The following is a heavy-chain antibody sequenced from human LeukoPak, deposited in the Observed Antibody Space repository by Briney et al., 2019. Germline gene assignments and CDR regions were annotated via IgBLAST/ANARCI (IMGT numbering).Heavy chain of an antibody. D-gene: IGHD3-3*01. V-gene: IGHV3-7*01. Sequence: GGSLRLSCAASGFTFSSYWMSWVRQAPGKGLEWVADIREDGSEIYFVDSVKGRFTISRDNAKNSLYLQLNSLRAEDTAVYYCARSPYDFWSAYLHYFDYWGQGTLVAVSS. CDR1: GFTFSSYW. CDR3: ARSPYDFWSAYLHYFDY. CDR2: IREDGSEI. J-gene: IGHJ4*02.